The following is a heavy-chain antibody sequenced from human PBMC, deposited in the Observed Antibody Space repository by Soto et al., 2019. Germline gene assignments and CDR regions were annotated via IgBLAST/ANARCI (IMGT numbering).Heavy chain of an antibody. Sequence: QVQLVQSGAEVKKPGASVKVSCKASGYTFSGYAMGWVRQAPGQGLEWMGWISAYNGNTDYAQKIQGRVTMTTDTSTSTAYMELRSLTSDDTAVYYCARPFGDYGDYAWSLRYWGQGTLVTVSS. CDR2: ISAYNGNT. J-gene: IGHJ4*02. CDR1: GYTFSGYA. D-gene: IGHD4-17*01. CDR3: ARPFGDYGDYAWSLRY. V-gene: IGHV1-18*01.